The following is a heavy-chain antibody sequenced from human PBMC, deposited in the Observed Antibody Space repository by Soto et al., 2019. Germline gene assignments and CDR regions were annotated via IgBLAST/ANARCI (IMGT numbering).Heavy chain of an antibody. V-gene: IGHV1-18*01. CDR1: GYTFTSYG. Sequence: ASVKVSCKASGYTFTSYGISWVRQAPGQGLEWMGWISAYNGNTNYAQKLQGRVTMTTDTSTSTAYMELRSLRSDDTAVYYCARANYDFWSGYYLPLYYYYIDVWGKGTTVTVSS. CDR2: ISAYNGNT. CDR3: ARANYDFWSGYYLPLYYYYIDV. D-gene: IGHD3-3*01. J-gene: IGHJ6*03.